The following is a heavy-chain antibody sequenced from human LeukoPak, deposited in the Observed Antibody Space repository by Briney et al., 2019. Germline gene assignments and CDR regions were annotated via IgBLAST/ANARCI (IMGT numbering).Heavy chain of an antibody. Sequence: PGGSLRLSCAASGFTFSSYAMHWVRQAPGKGLEWVAVISYDGSNKYYADSVEGRFTISRDNSKNTLYLQMNSLRAEDTAVYYCARHRRIAVAVDAFDIWGQGTMVTVSS. CDR1: GFTFSSYA. D-gene: IGHD6-19*01. CDR2: ISYDGSNK. V-gene: IGHV3-30*04. J-gene: IGHJ3*02. CDR3: ARHRRIAVAVDAFDI.